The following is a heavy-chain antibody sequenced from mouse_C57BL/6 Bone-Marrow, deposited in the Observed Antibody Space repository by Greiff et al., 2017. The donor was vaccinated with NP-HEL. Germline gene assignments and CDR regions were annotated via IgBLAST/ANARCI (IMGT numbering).Heavy chain of an antibody. V-gene: IGHV1-59*01. Sequence: QVQLQQPGAELVRPGTSVKLSCKASGYTFTSYWMHWVKQRPGQGLEWIGVIDPSDSYTNYNQKFKGKATLTVDTSSSTAYMQLSSLTSEDSAVYYCARLGGYSNYYLGYWGQGTTLTVSS. D-gene: IGHD2-5*01. CDR1: GYTFTSYW. CDR3: ARLGGYSNYYLGY. J-gene: IGHJ2*01. CDR2: IDPSDSYT.